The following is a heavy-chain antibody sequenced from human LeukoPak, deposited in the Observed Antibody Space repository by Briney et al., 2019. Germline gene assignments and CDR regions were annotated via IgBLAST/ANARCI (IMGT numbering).Heavy chain of an antibody. V-gene: IGHV4-39*02. Sequence: SETLSLTCTVSGGSISSSSYYWGWIRQPPGKGLEWIGSIYYSGSTYYNPSLKSRVTISVDTSKNQFSLKLSSVTAADTAVYYCARDRSGGWYPPHMDVWGKGTTVTVSS. CDR3: ARDRSGGWYPPHMDV. CDR1: GGSISSSSYY. J-gene: IGHJ6*03. D-gene: IGHD6-19*01. CDR2: IYYSGST.